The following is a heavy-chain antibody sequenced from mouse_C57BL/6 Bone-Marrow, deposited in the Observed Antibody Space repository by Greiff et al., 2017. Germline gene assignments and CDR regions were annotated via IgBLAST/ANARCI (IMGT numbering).Heavy chain of an antibody. D-gene: IGHD2-1*01. V-gene: IGHV1-42*01. CDR3: ARVGYLLWYAMDY. CDR2: INPSTGGT. J-gene: IGHJ4*01. Sequence: EVQLQQSGPELVKPGASVKISCKASGYSFTGYYMNWVKQSPEKSLEWIGEINPSTGGTTYNQKFKAKATLTVDKSSSTAYMQLKSLTSEDSAVYYCARVGYLLWYAMDYWGQGTSVTVSS. CDR1: GYSFTGYY.